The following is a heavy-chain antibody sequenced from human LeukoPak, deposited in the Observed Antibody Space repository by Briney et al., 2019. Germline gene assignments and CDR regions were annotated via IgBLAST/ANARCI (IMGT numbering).Heavy chain of an antibody. CDR1: GFTFNTYD. Sequence: GGSLRLSCAAPGFTFNTYDMNWVRQAPGKGLEWVSTIRSSSSNMYYADSVKGRFTISRDNAKNSLYLQMNSLRAEDTAVYYCARGSTVTTNPLFDYWGQGALVTVSS. V-gene: IGHV3-21*01. CDR2: IRSSSSNM. D-gene: IGHD4-17*01. CDR3: ARGSTVTTNPLFDY. J-gene: IGHJ4*02.